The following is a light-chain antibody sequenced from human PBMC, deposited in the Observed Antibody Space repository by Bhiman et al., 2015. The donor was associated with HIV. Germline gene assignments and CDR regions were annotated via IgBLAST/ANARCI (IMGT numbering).Light chain of an antibody. Sequence: QSALTQPASVSGSPGQSITISCTGSGSDVGGYNHVSWYQQHPGKAPKLMIYDVSNRPSGVSDRFSGSKSAYTASLTISGLQAEDEADYYCCSFTTSNTFVFGTGTEVTVL. CDR2: DVS. CDR3: CSFTTSNTFV. V-gene: IGLV2-14*03. J-gene: IGLJ1*01. CDR1: GSDVGGYNH.